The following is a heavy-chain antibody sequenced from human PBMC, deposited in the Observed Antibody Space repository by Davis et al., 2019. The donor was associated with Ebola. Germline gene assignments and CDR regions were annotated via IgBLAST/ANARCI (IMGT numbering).Heavy chain of an antibody. CDR3: ARAQFPTTSDH. J-gene: IGHJ4*02. CDR1: GYTFTNYG. D-gene: IGHD1-1*01. Sequence: ASVKVSCKASGYTFTNYGITWVRQAPGQGLEWMGWINPHNGNTNYAQNVQGRFIMTSDTATTTAYMEVGSLRSDDTAVYYCARAQFPTTSDHWGQGTLVTVSS. V-gene: IGHV1-18*04. CDR2: INPHNGNT.